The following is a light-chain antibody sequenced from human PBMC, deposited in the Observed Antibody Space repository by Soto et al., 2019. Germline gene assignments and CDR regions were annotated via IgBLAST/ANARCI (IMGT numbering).Light chain of an antibody. CDR1: QNIDTY. CDR3: PQSHETPSIT. CDR2: GTS. Sequence: DIEMTQSPSSLSASIGDRVTITCRASQNIDTYLNWYQQKPDKAPALLIYGTSNLQSGVPSRFSGRGSGTEFTLTISSLEPEDIGTYFCPQSHETPSITFGQGTRLEI. J-gene: IGKJ5*01. V-gene: IGKV1-39*01.